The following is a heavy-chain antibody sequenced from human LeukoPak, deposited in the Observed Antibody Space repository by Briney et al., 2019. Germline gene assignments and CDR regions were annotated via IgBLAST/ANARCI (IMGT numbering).Heavy chain of an antibody. CDR3: ARDCGPTYSSGWYLCY. CDR2: INHSGST. J-gene: IGHJ4*02. CDR1: GGSFSGYY. V-gene: IGHV4-34*01. Sequence: SETLSLTCAVYGGSFSGYYWSWIRQPPGKGLEWIGEINHSGSTNYNPSLKSRVTISVDTSKNQFSLKLSSVTAADTAVYYCARDCGPTYSSGWYLCYWGQGTLVTVSS. D-gene: IGHD6-19*01.